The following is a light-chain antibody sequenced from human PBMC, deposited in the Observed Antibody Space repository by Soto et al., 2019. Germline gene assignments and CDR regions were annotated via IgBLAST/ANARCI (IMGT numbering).Light chain of an antibody. J-gene: IGKJ2*01. Sequence: EIVMTQSPATLSVSPGERATLSCRASQNVRGNLAWYQQKPGQAPRLLIYGASTRVTGIPARFSGGGSRTEFTLTISNLQSEDVAVYYCQQYYSTPLYTFGQGTKLEIK. V-gene: IGKV3-15*01. CDR2: GAS. CDR1: QNVRGN. CDR3: QQYYSTPLYT.